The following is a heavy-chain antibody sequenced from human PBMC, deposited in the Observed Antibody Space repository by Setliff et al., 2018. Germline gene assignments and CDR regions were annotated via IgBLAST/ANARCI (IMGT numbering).Heavy chain of an antibody. CDR1: GYSISNDYF. CDR2: IYHSGST. J-gene: IGHJ4*02. V-gene: IGHV4-38-2*02. CDR3: AKHRSYFDY. Sequence: PSETLSLTCTVSGYSISNDYFWGWIRQPPGKGLEWIGSIYHSGSTSYYPSLKSRVTISVDTSKNQFSLNLSSATAADTAVYYCAKHRSYFDYWGQGTLVTVST.